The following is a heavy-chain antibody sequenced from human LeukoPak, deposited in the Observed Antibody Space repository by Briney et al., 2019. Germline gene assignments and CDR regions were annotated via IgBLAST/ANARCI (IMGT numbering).Heavy chain of an antibody. Sequence: GGSLRLSCATSGFTFSTYTMAWVRQAPGGGLEWVSGISGDGYSTYYADSVKGRFAISRDNSKSTLYLQMSSLRAEDTAVYYCAKDFGRNLGGLGYWGRGTRVTVSS. CDR3: AKDFGRNLGGLGY. J-gene: IGHJ4*02. D-gene: IGHD3-10*01. CDR2: ISGDGYST. CDR1: GFTFSTYT. V-gene: IGHV3-23*01.